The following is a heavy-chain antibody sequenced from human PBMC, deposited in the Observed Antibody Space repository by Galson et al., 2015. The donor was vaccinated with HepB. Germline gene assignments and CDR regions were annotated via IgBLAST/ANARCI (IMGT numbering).Heavy chain of an antibody. CDR1: GFTFRKYV. V-gene: IGHV3-23*01. J-gene: IGHJ4*02. Sequence: SLRLSCAVSGFTFRKYVMTWVRQAPGKGLEWVSAVNGDNIHYADSVTGRFFVSRDSSTNTLFLHMNSLKTEDTAIYYCATNQGYGTGWYYFDYWGQGILVSVSS. D-gene: IGHD6-13*01. CDR3: ATNQGYGTGWYYFDY. CDR2: VNGDNI.